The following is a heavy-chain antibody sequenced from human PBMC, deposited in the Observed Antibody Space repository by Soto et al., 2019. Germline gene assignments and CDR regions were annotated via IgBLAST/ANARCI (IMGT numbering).Heavy chain of an antibody. CDR1: GGAISGYY. J-gene: IGHJ3*02. Sequence: PSETLSLTCTISGGAISGYYWSWIRQSPGKGLEWIGYLYNTGSTIYNPSLKSRVTISVDTSKNQFSLKMNSVTAADTAVYYCARLYGLDAFDIWGQGTMVTVSS. CDR2: LYNTGST. V-gene: IGHV4-59*01. CDR3: ARLYGLDAFDI. D-gene: IGHD3-16*02.